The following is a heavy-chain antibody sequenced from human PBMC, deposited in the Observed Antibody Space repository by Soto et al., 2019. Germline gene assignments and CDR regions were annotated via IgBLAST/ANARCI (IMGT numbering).Heavy chain of an antibody. V-gene: IGHV4-59*01. CDR3: ARGVRLGYGQPPLFDY. CDR2: IYYSGST. CDR1: GDSISAYY. D-gene: IGHD5-12*01. Sequence: KPSETLSLTCTVSGDSISAYYWSWIRQPPGEGLEWIGYIYYSGSTNYSPSLRSRVTISVDTSKNQFSLKLSSVTPADTAVYYCARGVRLGYGQPPLFDYWGQGTLVTVSS. J-gene: IGHJ4*02.